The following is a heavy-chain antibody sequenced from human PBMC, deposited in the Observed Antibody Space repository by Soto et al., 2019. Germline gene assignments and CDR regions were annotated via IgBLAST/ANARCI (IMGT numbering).Heavy chain of an antibody. CDR2: ISGSGGST. D-gene: IGHD2-21*02. CDR1: GFTFSSYA. Sequence: EVQLLESGGGLVQPGGSLRLSCAASGFTFSSYAMSWVRQAPGKGLEWVSAISGSGGSTYSADSVKGRFTISRDNSKNTLYLQMNSLRAEDTAVYYCAKTQEGGGDCFPCYYFDYWGQGTLVTVSS. CDR3: AKTQEGGGDCFPCYYFDY. J-gene: IGHJ4*02. V-gene: IGHV3-23*01.